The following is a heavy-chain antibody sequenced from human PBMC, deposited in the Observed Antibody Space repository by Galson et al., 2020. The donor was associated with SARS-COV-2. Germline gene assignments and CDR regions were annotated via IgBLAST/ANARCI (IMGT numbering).Heavy chain of an antibody. CDR3: AREDTMFDY. Sequence: SETLSLTCTVSGGSISSHYWSWIRQPPGKGLEWIGYIYYSGSTNYNPSLKSRVTISVDTSKNQFSLKLSSVTAADTAVYYCAREDTMFDYWGQGTPVTVSS. CDR1: GGSISSHY. V-gene: IGHV4-59*11. CDR2: IYYSGST. D-gene: IGHD3-10*01. J-gene: IGHJ4*02.